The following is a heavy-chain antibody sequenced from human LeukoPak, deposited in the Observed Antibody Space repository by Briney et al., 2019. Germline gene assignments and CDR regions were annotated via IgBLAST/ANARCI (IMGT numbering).Heavy chain of an antibody. J-gene: IGHJ4*02. D-gene: IGHD6-19*01. CDR2: INPSGGST. Sequence: GASVKVSCKASGYTFTSYYMHWVRQAPGQGLEWIGIINPSGGSTSYAQKFQGRVTMTRDTSTSTVYMELSSLRSEDTAVYYCARLDGSVAAGNYWGQGTLVTVSS. V-gene: IGHV1-46*01. CDR3: ARLDGSVAAGNY. CDR1: GYTFTSYY.